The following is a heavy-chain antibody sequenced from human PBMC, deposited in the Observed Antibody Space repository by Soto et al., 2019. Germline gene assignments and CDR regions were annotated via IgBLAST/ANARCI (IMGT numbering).Heavy chain of an antibody. J-gene: IGHJ4*02. Sequence: QLQLQESGPGLVKPSETLSLTCTVSGGSISSSSYYWGWIRQPPGKGLEWIGSIYYSGSTYYNPSLKSRVTITVDTSKKQFSLKLSSVTAADTAVYYCAGRDCTNGVCHWEESDYWGQGTLVTVSS. CDR1: GGSISSSSYY. D-gene: IGHD2-8*01. CDR3: AGRDCTNGVCHWEESDY. V-gene: IGHV4-39*01. CDR2: IYYSGST.